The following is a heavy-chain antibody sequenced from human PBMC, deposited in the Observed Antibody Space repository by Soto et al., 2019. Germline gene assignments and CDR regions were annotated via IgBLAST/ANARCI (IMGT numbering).Heavy chain of an antibody. V-gene: IGHV4-30-2*01. CDR3: ARGSYGAGSDY. CDR2: VFRSGST. J-gene: IGHJ4*02. D-gene: IGHD3-10*01. Sequence: TLSLTCTVSGGSISSGDYSGSWIRQPPGKGLELIGYVFRSGSTYYSPSLKSRVTISVDGSKNQFSLKLTSVTAADTGVYYCARGSYGAGSDYWGQGTLVTVSS. CDR1: GGSISSGDYS.